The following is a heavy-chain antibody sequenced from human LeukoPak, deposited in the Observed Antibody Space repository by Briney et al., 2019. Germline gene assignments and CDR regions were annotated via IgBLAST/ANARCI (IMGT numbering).Heavy chain of an antibody. CDR2: ISSSSSTI. CDR3: ARQDVPAGYYFDY. V-gene: IGHV3-48*04. D-gene: IGHD2-2*01. Sequence: GGSLRLSCAASGFTFSSYSMNWVRQAPGKGLEWVSYISSSSSTIYYADSVKGRFTISRDNAKNSLYLQMNSLRAEDTAVYYCARQDVPAGYYFDYWGQGTLVTVSS. CDR1: GFTFSSYS. J-gene: IGHJ4*02.